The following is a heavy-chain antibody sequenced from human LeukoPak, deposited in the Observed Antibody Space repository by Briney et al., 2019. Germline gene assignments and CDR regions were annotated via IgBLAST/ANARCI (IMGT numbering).Heavy chain of an antibody. CDR3: ARGLGSPTW. V-gene: IGHV3-21*01. D-gene: IGHD2-21*01. Sequence: PGGSLRLSCAASGSNFSTYTMNWVRQAPGKGLEWVSSISSSSSYLYYADSVKGRFTISRDNAKNSLYLQMNSLRAEDTAVYYCARGLGSPTWWGQGTLVTVSS. CDR1: GSNFSTYT. J-gene: IGHJ4*02. CDR2: ISSSSSYL.